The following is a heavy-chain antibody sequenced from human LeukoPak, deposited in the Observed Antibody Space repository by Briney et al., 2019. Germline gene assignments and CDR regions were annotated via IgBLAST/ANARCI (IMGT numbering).Heavy chain of an antibody. CDR2: INHSGST. CDR3: ARLFLGWFGESDAFDI. J-gene: IGHJ3*02. V-gene: IGHV4-34*01. Sequence: SETLSLTCAVYGGSFSGYYWSWIRQPPGKGLEWIGEINHSGSTNYNPSLKSRVTISVDTSKNQFSLKLSSVTAADTAVYYCARLFLGWFGESDAFDIWGQGTMVTVSS. CDR1: GGSFSGYY. D-gene: IGHD3-10*01.